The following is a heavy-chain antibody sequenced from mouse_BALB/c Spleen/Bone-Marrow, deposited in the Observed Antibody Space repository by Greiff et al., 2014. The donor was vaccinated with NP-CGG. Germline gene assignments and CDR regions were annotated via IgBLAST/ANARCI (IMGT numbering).Heavy chain of an antibody. J-gene: IGHJ3*01. CDR1: GFTFSSFG. D-gene: IGHD2-12*01. CDR2: ISSGSSTI. Sequence: EVQVVESGGGLVQPGGSRKLSCAASGFTFSSFGMHWVRQALEKGLEWVAYISSGSSTIYYADTVKGRFTISRDNPKNTLFLQMTSLRSEDTAMYYCERELLAYWGQGTLVTVSA. CDR3: ERELLAY. V-gene: IGHV5-17*02.